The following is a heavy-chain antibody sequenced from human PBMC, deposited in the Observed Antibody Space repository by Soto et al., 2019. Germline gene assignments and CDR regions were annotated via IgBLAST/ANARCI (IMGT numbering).Heavy chain of an antibody. CDR2: IIPIFGTA. CDR3: ARDTRYTIFGVVIIHYYGMDV. CDR1: GGTFRSYA. J-gene: IGHJ6*02. V-gene: IGHV1-69*13. D-gene: IGHD3-3*01. Sequence: GXSVNVSFKASGGTFRSYAFSWVRPAPGQGVEWVGGIIPIFGTANYAQKFQGRVTITADESTSTAYMELSSLRSEDTAVYYWARDTRYTIFGVVIIHYYGMDVWGQGTTVTAP.